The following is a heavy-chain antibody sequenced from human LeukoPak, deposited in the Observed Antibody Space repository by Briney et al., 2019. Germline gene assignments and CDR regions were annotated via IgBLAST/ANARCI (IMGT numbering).Heavy chain of an antibody. CDR1: GFTFSNYW. V-gene: IGHV3-74*01. Sequence: GGSLRLSCAASGFTFSNYWMHWVRQAPGKGLVWVSRINSDGSSTSYADSVKGRFTISRDNAKNTLYLQMNSLRAEDTAVYYCARATFSGWNIGRAFDIWGQGTMVTVSS. J-gene: IGHJ3*02. D-gene: IGHD6-19*01. CDR2: INSDGSST. CDR3: ARATFSGWNIGRAFDI.